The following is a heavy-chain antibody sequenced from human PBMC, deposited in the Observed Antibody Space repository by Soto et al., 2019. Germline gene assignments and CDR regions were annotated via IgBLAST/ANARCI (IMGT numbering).Heavy chain of an antibody. V-gene: IGHV3-48*03. CDR1: GFTFSRFE. D-gene: IGHD3-10*01. CDR3: AKAAVSRWFGDYYFDY. J-gene: IGHJ4*02. Sequence: LRLSCAASGFTFSRFELHWVRQAPGKGLEWISYISSSGSTAYYASSVKGRFTISRDNSKNTLYLQMNSLRAEDTAVYYCAKAAVSRWFGDYYFDYWGQGTLVTVSS. CDR2: ISSSGSTA.